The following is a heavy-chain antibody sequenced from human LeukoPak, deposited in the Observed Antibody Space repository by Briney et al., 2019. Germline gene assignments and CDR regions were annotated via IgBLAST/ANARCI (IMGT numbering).Heavy chain of an antibody. J-gene: IGHJ4*02. CDR2: ISWNSGSI. D-gene: IGHD4-17*01. Sequence: GGSLRLSCAASGFTFDDYAMPWVRHAPGKGLEWVSGISWNSGSIGYADSVKGRFTISRDNAKNSLYLQMNSLRAEDTALYYCAKDTWPSSTVTSPSPFDYWGQGTLVTVSS. CDR1: GFTFDDYA. CDR3: AKDTWPSSTVTSPSPFDY. V-gene: IGHV3-9*01.